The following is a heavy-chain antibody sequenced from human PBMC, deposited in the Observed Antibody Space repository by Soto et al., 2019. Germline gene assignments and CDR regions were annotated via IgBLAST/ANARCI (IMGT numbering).Heavy chain of an antibody. D-gene: IGHD1-7*01. J-gene: IGHJ3*02. CDR3: ARGFLWNYDAFDI. Sequence: ASVKVSCKASGYTFTSYGISWVRQAPGQGLEWIGWISAYNGKTNYEQELQGRVTMTTDTSTSTAYMELRILRSDDTAVYYCARGFLWNYDAFDIRGQGTMVTVSS. CDR1: GYTFTSYG. CDR2: ISAYNGKT. V-gene: IGHV1-18*01.